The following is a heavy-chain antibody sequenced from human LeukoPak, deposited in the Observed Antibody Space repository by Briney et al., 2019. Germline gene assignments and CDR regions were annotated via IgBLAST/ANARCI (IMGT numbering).Heavy chain of an antibody. CDR1: GHTFTGYY. V-gene: IGHV1-2*02. J-gene: IGHJ4*02. CDR3: ARDGKRGYSGYGPIDY. CDR2: INPNSGGT. Sequence: ASVKVSCKASGHTFTGYYMHWVRQAPGQGLEWMGWINPNSGGTNYAQKFQGRVTMTRDTSISTAYMELSRLRSDDTAVYYCARDGKRGYSGYGPIDYWGQGTLVTVSS. D-gene: IGHD5-12*01.